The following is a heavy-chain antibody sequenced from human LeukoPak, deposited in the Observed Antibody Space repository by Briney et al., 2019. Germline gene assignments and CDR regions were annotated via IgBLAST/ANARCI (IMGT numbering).Heavy chain of an antibody. CDR1: GFTFSTYS. J-gene: IGHJ4*02. Sequence: GGSLRLSCAASGFTFSTYSMNWVRQAPGKGLEWVSSISSSSSSIYYSDSVKGRFTVSRDNAKNPLYLQMSSLRAEDTAVYYCAGSLRGGGSYMYWGQGTLVTVSS. CDR2: ISSSSSSI. CDR3: AGSLRGGGSYMY. D-gene: IGHD6-19*01. V-gene: IGHV3-21*01.